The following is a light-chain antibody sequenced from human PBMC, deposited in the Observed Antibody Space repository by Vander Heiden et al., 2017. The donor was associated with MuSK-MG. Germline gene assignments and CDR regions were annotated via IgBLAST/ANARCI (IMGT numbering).Light chain of an antibody. CDR3: CSYAGSSTLV. CDR2: EVN. Sequence: QSALTQPASVSGSPGQSITMCCTGTSSDVGGYNFVSWYQQHPGNAPKLIIYEVNKWPSGVSNRFSGSKSGNTASLTISGLQAEDEADYYCCSYAGSSTLVFGGGTRLTVL. V-gene: IGLV2-23*02. J-gene: IGLJ3*02. CDR1: SSDVGGYNF.